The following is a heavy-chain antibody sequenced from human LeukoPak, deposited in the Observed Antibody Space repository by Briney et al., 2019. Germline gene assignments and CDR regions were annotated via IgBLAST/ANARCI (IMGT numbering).Heavy chain of an antibody. Sequence: GGSLRLSCAASGFTFSSYSMNWVRQAPGKGLEWVSSISSSSSYIYYVDSVKGRFTISRDNAKNSLYLQMNSLRAEDTAVYYCARDYDTSHFDYWGQGTLVTVSS. J-gene: IGHJ4*02. CDR1: GFTFSSYS. V-gene: IGHV3-21*01. CDR3: ARDYDTSHFDY. D-gene: IGHD3-9*01. CDR2: ISSSSSYI.